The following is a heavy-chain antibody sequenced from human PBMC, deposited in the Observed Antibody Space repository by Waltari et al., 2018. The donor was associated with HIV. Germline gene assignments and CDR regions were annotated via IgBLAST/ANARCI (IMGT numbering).Heavy chain of an antibody. Sequence: EVQLLESGGGLVQPGGSLRLSCAASGFNFSNFAMSWVRQAPGKGPECVSALSGSGSTASYADYVKGRFTISRDFSNNTLFLQMNNLRAEDTAVYFCAKSMRDLRPSAFDVWGQGTMVAISS. CDR3: AKSMRDLRPSAFDV. CDR1: GFNFSNFA. V-gene: IGHV3-23*01. D-gene: IGHD2-8*01. J-gene: IGHJ3*01. CDR2: LSGSGSTA.